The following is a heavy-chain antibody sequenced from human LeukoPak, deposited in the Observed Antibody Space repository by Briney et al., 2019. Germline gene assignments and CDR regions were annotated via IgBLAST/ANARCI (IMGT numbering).Heavy chain of an antibody. J-gene: IGHJ4*02. D-gene: IGHD6-25*01. CDR2: ISYDGKNK. Sequence: HPGGSLRLSCAASGFTFSNYGMHWVRQAPGKGLEWVALISYDGKNKYYADSVKGRFTISSDNSKNTLYLQMNTLRAEDTAVYYCVGGLYYFDYCGQGTVVTVSS. CDR1: GFTFSNYG. V-gene: IGHV3-30*03. CDR3: VGGLYYFDY.